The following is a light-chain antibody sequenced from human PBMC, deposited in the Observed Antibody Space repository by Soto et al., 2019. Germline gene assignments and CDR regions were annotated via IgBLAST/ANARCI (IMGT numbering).Light chain of an antibody. Sequence: QSALTQPPPASGSRGQSVTISCTGTSSDVGGYDYVSWYQQHPGKAPKLMIYEVTKRPSGVPDRFSGSKSGNTASLTVSGLQAEDEADYYCSSYAGSTLYAFGTGTKVTVL. CDR1: SSDVGGYDY. V-gene: IGLV2-8*01. J-gene: IGLJ1*01. CDR3: SSYAGSTLYA. CDR2: EVT.